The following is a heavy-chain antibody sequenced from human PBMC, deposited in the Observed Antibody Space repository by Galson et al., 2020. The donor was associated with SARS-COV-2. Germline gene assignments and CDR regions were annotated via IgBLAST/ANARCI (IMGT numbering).Heavy chain of an antibody. V-gene: IGHV3-11*01. Sequence: KIGESLKISCAASGFTFSDYYMSWIRQAPGKGLEWVSYISSSGSTIYYADSVKGRFTISRDNAKNSLYLQMNSLRAEDTAVYYCARDRAKSSTEAFDIWGQGTMVTVSS. J-gene: IGHJ3*02. CDR1: GFTFSDYY. CDR3: ARDRAKSSTEAFDI. D-gene: IGHD6-6*01. CDR2: ISSSGSTI.